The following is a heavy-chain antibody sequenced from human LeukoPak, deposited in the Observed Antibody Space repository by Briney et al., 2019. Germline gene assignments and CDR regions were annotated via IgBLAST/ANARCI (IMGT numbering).Heavy chain of an antibody. CDR2: IYYSGST. Sequence: SETLSLTCTVSGGSISSSSHYWSWIRQPPGKGLEWIGYIYYSGSTNYNPSLKSRVTISVDTSKNQFSLKLSSVTAADTAVYYCARLLPSGWYGEDYYYYGMDVWGQGTTVTVSS. V-gene: IGHV4-61*05. CDR1: GGSISSSSHY. D-gene: IGHD6-19*01. J-gene: IGHJ6*02. CDR3: ARLLPSGWYGEDYYYYGMDV.